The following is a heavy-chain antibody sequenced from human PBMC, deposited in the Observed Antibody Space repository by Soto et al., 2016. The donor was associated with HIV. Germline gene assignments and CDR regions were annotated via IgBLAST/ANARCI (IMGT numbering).Heavy chain of an antibody. CDR3: ARNLGYTGDFDY. Sequence: QVQLVQSGAEVKKPGSSVKVSCKTSGGTFGSFALTWVRQAPGQGLEWVGWMNPNTGSTGYAQKSQGRLTLNRDTSISTAYMDLSSLTSEDTAVYYCARNLGYTGDFDYWGQGTLVTVSS. CDR2: MNPNTGST. CDR1: GGTFGSFA. V-gene: IGHV1-8*03. D-gene: IGHD7-27*01. J-gene: IGHJ4*02.